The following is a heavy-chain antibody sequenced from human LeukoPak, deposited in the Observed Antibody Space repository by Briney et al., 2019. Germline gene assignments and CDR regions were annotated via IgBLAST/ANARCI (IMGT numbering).Heavy chain of an antibody. J-gene: IGHJ6*03. V-gene: IGHV3-30*03. Sequence: GGSLRLSCAASGFTFSNYVIHWVRQAPGKGLEWLAVISYDGTNKYYADTVKGRFTISRYHSQSTVDLQMNTLRGADTAVYYCVRSPTYYNMDVWGKGTTVTVSS. CDR1: GFTFSNYV. CDR2: ISYDGTNK. CDR3: VRSPTYYNMDV.